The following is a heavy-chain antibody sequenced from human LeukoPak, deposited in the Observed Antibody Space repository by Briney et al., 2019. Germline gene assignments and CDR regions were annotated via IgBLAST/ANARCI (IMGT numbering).Heavy chain of an antibody. V-gene: IGHV3-21*01. Sequence: PGGSLRLSCAASGFTFSNYGVSWVRQAPGKGLEWVSSISTSSSYIYYADSVKGRFTISRDNAKNSLYLQMNSLRAEDTAVYYCARVFAGSLRYYFDYWGQGTLVTVSS. D-gene: IGHD3-16*02. J-gene: IGHJ4*02. CDR1: GFTFSNYG. CDR2: ISTSSSYI. CDR3: ARVFAGSLRYYFDY.